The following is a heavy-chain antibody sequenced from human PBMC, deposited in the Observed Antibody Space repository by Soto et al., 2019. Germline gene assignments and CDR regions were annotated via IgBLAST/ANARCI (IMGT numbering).Heavy chain of an antibody. CDR3: ARLSTAPYYSYYYMDV. D-gene: IGHD6-25*01. J-gene: IGHJ6*03. V-gene: IGHV4-59*01. Sequence: SETLSLTCTVSGGSISSYYWNWIRQPPGKGLEWIGYIYYSGSTNYNPSLKSRVTISVDTSKNQFSLKLSSVTAADTAVYYCARLSTAPYYSYYYMDVWGKGTTVTVSS. CDR2: IYYSGST. CDR1: GGSISSYY.